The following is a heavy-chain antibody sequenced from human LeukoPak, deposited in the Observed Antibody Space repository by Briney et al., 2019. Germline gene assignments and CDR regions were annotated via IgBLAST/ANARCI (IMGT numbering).Heavy chain of an antibody. CDR2: INHSGST. D-gene: IGHD3-10*01. CDR3: ASSVSGGGEIDY. V-gene: IGHV4-34*01. Sequence: SETLSLTCAVYGGSFSGYYWSWIRQPPGKGLEWIGEINHSGSTNYNPSLKSRVTISVDTSKNQFSLKLSSMTAADTAVYYCASSVSGGGEIDYWGQGTLVTVSS. CDR1: GGSFSGYY. J-gene: IGHJ4*02.